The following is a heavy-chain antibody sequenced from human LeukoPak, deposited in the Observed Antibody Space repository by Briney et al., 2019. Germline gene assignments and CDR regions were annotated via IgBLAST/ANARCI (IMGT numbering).Heavy chain of an antibody. V-gene: IGHV3-23*01. CDR1: GFTFRNSA. Sequence: PRGSPRLSCAASGFTFRNSAMRWGPHAPGEGLWWVSNIIGNSVSTYYAYFVNGRFTISRDNSNNTLFLQMNSLSADDTAIYFCAKGRRDGYNYPFFDSWGQGAWVVVSS. D-gene: IGHD5-24*01. CDR3: AKGRRDGYNYPFFDS. CDR2: IIGNSVST. J-gene: IGHJ4*02.